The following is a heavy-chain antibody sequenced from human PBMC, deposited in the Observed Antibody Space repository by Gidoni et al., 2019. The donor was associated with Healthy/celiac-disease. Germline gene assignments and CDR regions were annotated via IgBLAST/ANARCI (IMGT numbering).Heavy chain of an antibody. V-gene: IGHV1-18*01. CDR1: GYTFTSYG. CDR2: ISAYNGNT. CDR3: ARAFLLARGVTPYGMDV. Sequence: QVQLVQSGAEVKKPGASVKVSCKASGYTFTSYGLSWVRQAPGQGLEWMGWISAYNGNTNYAQKLQGRVTMTTDTSTSTAYMELRSLRSDDTAVYYCARAFLLARGVTPYGMDVWGQGTTVTVSS. D-gene: IGHD3-10*01. J-gene: IGHJ6*02.